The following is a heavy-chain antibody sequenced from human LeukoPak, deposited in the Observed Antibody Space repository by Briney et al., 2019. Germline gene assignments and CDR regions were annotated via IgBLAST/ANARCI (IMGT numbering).Heavy chain of an antibody. Sequence: AGSLRLSCVASGFPFSGSYMSWVRQSLGKRLEWVSYISADSTDTKYADSVKGRFAISRDNAKRSLYLQMDSLSAEDTAVFYCAKSSVRVFYFQPNSFPNRGLKFDPWGQGTLVTVSS. CDR3: AKSSVRVFYFQPNSFPNRGLKFDP. CDR1: GFPFSGSY. J-gene: IGHJ5*02. V-gene: IGHV3-11*03. CDR2: ISADSTDT. D-gene: IGHD2/OR15-2a*01.